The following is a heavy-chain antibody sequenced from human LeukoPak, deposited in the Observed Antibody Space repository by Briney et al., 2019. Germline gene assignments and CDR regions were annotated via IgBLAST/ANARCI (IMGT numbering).Heavy chain of an antibody. V-gene: IGHV4-59*08. CDR3: ARSEDYGLFGY. Sequence: KPSETLSLTCTVSGGSISSYYWSWIRQPPGKGLEWIGYIYYSGSTNYNPSLKSRVTISVDTSKNQFSQKLSSVTAADTAVYYCARSEDYGLFGYWGQGTLVTVSS. CDR2: IYYSGST. CDR1: GGSISSYY. D-gene: IGHD4-17*01. J-gene: IGHJ4*02.